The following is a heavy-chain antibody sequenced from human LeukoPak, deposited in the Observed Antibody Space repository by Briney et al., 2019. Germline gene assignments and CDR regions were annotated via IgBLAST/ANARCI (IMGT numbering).Heavy chain of an antibody. V-gene: IGHV3-11*04. CDR3: ASKTYYYGSGSYSFDY. CDR1: GFTFSDYY. Sequence: GGSLRLSCAASGFTFSDYYMSWIRQAPGKGLEWVSYISSSGSTIYYADSVKGRFTISRDNAKNSLYLQMNSLRAEDTAVYYCASKTYYYGSGSYSFDYWGQGTLVTVSS. CDR2: ISSSGSTI. J-gene: IGHJ4*02. D-gene: IGHD3-10*01.